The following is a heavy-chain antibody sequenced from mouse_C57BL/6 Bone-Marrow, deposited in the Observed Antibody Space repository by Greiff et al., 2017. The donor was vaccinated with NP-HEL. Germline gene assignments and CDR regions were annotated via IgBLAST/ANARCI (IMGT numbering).Heavy chain of an antibody. J-gene: IGHJ2*01. CDR2: IDPSDSYT. CDR3: AREDGNYGY. CDR1: GYTFTSYW. D-gene: IGHD2-1*01. V-gene: IGHV1-69*01. Sequence: VQLQQPGAELVMPGASVKLSCKASGYTFTSYWMHWVKQRPGQGLEWIGEIDPSDSYTNYNQKFKGKSTLTVDKSSSTAYMQLSSLTSEDSAVYYCAREDGNYGYWGQGTTLTVSS.